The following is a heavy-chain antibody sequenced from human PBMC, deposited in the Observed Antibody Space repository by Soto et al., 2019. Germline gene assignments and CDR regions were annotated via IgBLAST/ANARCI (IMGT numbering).Heavy chain of an antibody. V-gene: IGHV1-18*01. D-gene: IGHD6-19*01. CDR2: ISAYNGNT. CDR3: ASAVAVPADFDY. CDR1: GYTFTSYG. J-gene: IGHJ4*02. Sequence: ASVKVSCKASGYTFTSYGISWVRQAPGQGLEWMGWISAYNGNTNYAQKLQGRVTMTTDTSTSTAYMELSSLRSEDTAVYYCASAVAVPADFDYWGQGTLVTVSS.